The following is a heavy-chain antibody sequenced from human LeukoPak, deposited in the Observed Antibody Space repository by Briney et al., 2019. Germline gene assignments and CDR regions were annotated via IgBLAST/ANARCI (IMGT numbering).Heavy chain of an antibody. CDR2: IYYSGST. D-gene: IGHD3-22*01. CDR1: GGSISSSSYY. J-gene: IGHJ4*02. Sequence: SETLSLTCTVSGGSISSSSYYWGWIRQPPGKGLEWIGSIYYSGSTYYSPSLKSRVTISVDTSKNQFSLNLSSVTAADTAVYYCARLYYDSSGYYQICYFDYWGQGTLVTVSS. CDR3: ARLYYDSSGYYQICYFDY. V-gene: IGHV4-39*01.